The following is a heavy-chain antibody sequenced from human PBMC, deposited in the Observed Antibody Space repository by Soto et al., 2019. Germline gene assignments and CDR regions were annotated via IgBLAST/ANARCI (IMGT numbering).Heavy chain of an antibody. J-gene: IGHJ6*02. CDR2: IIPIFGTA. Sequence: QVQLVQSGAEVKKPGSSVKVSCKASGGTFSSYAISWVRQAPGQGLEWMGGIIPIFGTANYAQKFQGRVTITADEYTSTDYMELSSLRSEDTAVYYCAREIKGYCSSTSCYYYGMDVWGQGTTVTVFS. D-gene: IGHD2-2*01. CDR3: AREIKGYCSSTSCYYYGMDV. CDR1: GGTFSSYA. V-gene: IGHV1-69*01.